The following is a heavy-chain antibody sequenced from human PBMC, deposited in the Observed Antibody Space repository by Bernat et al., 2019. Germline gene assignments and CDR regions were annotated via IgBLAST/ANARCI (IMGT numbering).Heavy chain of an antibody. D-gene: IGHD3-10*02. Sequence: QVQLQQWGAGLLKPSETLSLTCAVYGGSFSGYYWSWIRQPPGKGREGIGEINHSGSTNYNPSRKSRVTMSVDTSKTQFSLKLSSVTAADTAVYYCARGRRKGVQGVIIPFFDYWGQGTLVTVSS. J-gene: IGHJ4*02. V-gene: IGHV4-34*01. CDR2: INHSGST. CDR3: ARGRRKGVQGVIIPFFDY. CDR1: GGSFSGYY.